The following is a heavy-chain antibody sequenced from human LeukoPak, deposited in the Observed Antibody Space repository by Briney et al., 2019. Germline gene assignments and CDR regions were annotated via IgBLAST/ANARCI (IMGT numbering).Heavy chain of an antibody. D-gene: IGHD3-22*01. V-gene: IGHV4-59*08. CDR2: IYYSGST. J-gene: IGHJ4*02. CDR1: GGSISSYY. CDR3: ARLGSSGYSGIDY. Sequence: SETLSLTCTVSGGSISSYYWSWIRQPPGKGLEWIEYIYYSGSTNYNPSLKSRVTISVDTSKNQFSLKLSSVTAADTAVYYCARLGSSGYSGIDYWGQGTLVTASS.